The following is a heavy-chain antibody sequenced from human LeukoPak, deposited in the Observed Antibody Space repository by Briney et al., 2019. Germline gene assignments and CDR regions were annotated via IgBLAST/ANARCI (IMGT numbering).Heavy chain of an antibody. CDR1: GGSISSYY. Sequence: SETLSLTCTVSGGSISSYYWSWIRQPPGKGLEWIGEINHSGSTNYNPSLKSRVTISVDTSKNQFSLKLSSVTAADTAVYYCARVQDTSMYWGQGTLVTVSS. V-gene: IGHV4-34*01. J-gene: IGHJ4*02. CDR2: INHSGST. CDR3: ARVQDTSMY. D-gene: IGHD1-26*01.